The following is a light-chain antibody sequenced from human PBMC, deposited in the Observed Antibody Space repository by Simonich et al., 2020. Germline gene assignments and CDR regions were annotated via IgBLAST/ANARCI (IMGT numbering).Light chain of an antibody. CDR2: LKSDGSH. J-gene: IGLJ2*01. Sequence: QLVLTQSPSASASLGASVKLTCTLSSGHSSYAIAWHQQQPEKGPRYLMKLKSDGSHSQGDGIPDRFSGSSSGAERYLTISSLQSEDEADYYCQTWGTGIQVFGGGTKLTVL. CDR3: QTWGTGIQV. CDR1: SGHSSYA. V-gene: IGLV4-69*01.